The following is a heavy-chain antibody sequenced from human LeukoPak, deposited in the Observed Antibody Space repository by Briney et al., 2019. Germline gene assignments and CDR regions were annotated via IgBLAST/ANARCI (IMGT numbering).Heavy chain of an antibody. CDR2: INHSGST. J-gene: IGHJ4*02. D-gene: IGHD5-18*01. Sequence: SETLSLTCAVYGGSFSGYYWSWLRQPPGKGLEWIGEINHSGSTNYNPSLKSRVTISVDTSKNQLSLKLTSVTAADTAVYYCARARGYSYLSPIDYWGQGTLVTVSS. CDR3: ARARGYSYLSPIDY. V-gene: IGHV4-34*01. CDR1: GGSFSGYY.